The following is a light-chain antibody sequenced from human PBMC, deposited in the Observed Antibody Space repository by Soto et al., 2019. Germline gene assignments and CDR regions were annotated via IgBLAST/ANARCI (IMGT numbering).Light chain of an antibody. Sequence: EIVMAQSPGTLSLSPGERATLSCRSSQSVSSSYLAWYQQKPGQAPRLLIYGASSRATGIPDRFSGSGSGTDFPLTISRLAPEDFAVYYCQQYGSSPGTITFGQGTRLEIK. CDR1: QSVSSSY. CDR3: QQYGSSPGTIT. V-gene: IGKV3-20*01. CDR2: GAS. J-gene: IGKJ5*01.